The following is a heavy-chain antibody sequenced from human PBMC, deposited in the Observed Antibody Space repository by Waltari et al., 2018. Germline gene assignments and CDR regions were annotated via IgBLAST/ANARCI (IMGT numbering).Heavy chain of an antibody. CDR3: ARLSSSWNEKGAFDI. J-gene: IGHJ3*02. D-gene: IGHD6-13*01. CDR2: MNRDGSET. V-gene: IGHV3-7*01. Sequence: EVQLVESGGGLVQPGGSLRLSCGGTGFTLSSFWMSWVRQAPGKGLEWVANMNRDGSETYYVDSVKGRFTISRDNAKNSLYLEMNTLRVEDTAIHYCARLSSSWNEKGAFDIWGQGTMVTVSS. CDR1: GFTLSSFW.